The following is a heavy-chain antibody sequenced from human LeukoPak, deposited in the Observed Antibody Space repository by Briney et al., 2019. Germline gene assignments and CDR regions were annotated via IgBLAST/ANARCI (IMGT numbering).Heavy chain of an antibody. V-gene: IGHV3-23*01. CDR2: ISGSGSST. D-gene: IGHD6-13*01. CDR1: GFTFSNYD. J-gene: IGHJ4*02. Sequence: QPGGSLRLSCAASGFTFSNYDMGWVRQAPGEGLEWVSSISGSGSSTYYADSVKGRFTISRDNPKNAQYLQMSSLRAEDTAVYYCAKAIAATGRWWIFDYWGQGTLVTVSS. CDR3: AKAIAATGRWWIFDY.